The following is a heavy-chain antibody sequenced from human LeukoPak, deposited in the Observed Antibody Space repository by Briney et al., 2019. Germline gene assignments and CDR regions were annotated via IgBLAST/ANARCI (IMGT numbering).Heavy chain of an antibody. D-gene: IGHD2-2*01. J-gene: IGHJ4*02. Sequence: GGSLRLSCVASAFTFSEFTFSNAWMSWVRQAPGNGLERVGRCKSKTDGGATDYAALVKGSFTISRYVSKTTLLVQMNSLKTEDQAVYHCAADNCGSTSCYADYWGQGTLVTVSS. CDR3: AADNCGSTSCYADY. CDR2: CKSKTDGGAT. CDR1: AFTFSEFTFSNAW. V-gene: IGHV3-15*05.